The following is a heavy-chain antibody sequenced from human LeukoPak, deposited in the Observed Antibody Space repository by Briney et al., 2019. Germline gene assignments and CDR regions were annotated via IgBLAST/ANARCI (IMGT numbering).Heavy chain of an antibody. J-gene: IGHJ4*02. D-gene: IGHD3-10*01. CDR3: ARDGDYYGSGSYYN. V-gene: IGHV3-48*03. Sequence: PGGSLRLSCAASGFTFSSYEMNWVRQAPGKGLEWVSYISSSGSTIYYADSVKGRFTISRDNAKNSLYLQMNSLRAEDTAVYYCARDGDYYGSGSYYNWGQGTLVTVSS. CDR1: GFTFSSYE. CDR2: ISSSGSTI.